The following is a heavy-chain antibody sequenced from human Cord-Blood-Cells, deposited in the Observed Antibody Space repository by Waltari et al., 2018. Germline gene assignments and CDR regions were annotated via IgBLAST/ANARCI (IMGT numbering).Heavy chain of an antibody. CDR3: ARGGGYDAFDI. D-gene: IGHD3-22*01. V-gene: IGHV4-39*07. J-gene: IGHJ3*02. CDR1: GCPISSSSYY. CDR2: IYYSGST. Sequence: QLQLQESGPGLVTPSETLSRTGTVSGCPISSSSYYWGWIRQPPGKGLEWIGSIYYSGSTYYNPSLKSRVTISVDTSKNQFSLKLSSVTAADTAVYYCARGGGYDAFDIWGQGTMVTVSS.